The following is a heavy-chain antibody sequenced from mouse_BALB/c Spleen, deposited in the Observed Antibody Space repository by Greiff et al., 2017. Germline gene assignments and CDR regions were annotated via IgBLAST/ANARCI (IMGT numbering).Heavy chain of an antibody. CDR2: IWAGGST. CDR3: AREDYDAMDY. Sequence: VKVVESGPGLVAPSQSLSITCTVSGFSLTSYGVHWVRQPPGKGLEWLGVIWAGGSTNYNSALMSRLSISKDNSKSQVFLKMNSLQTDDTAMYYCAREDYDAMDYWGQGTSVTVSS. J-gene: IGHJ4*01. CDR1: GFSLTSYG. V-gene: IGHV2-9*02.